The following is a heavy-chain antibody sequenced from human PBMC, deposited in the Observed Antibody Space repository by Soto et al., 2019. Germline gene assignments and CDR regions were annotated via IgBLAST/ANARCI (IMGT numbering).Heavy chain of an antibody. Sequence: SETLCLPCAVFGGSFSGYYWSWIRQPPGKGPEWIGEINHSGSTNYNPSLKSRVTISVDTSKNQFSLKLSSVTAADTAVYYCARGSIAAAGRLYDYWGQGTLVTVSS. J-gene: IGHJ4*02. CDR1: GGSFSGYY. V-gene: IGHV4-34*01. D-gene: IGHD6-13*01. CDR3: ARGSIAAAGRLYDY. CDR2: INHSGST.